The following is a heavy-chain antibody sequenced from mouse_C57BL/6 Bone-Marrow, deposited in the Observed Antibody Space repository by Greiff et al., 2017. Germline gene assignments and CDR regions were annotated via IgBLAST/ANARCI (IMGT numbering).Heavy chain of an antibody. Sequence: DVQLQESGAELVKPGASVKLSCTASGFNIKNYYMHWVKQRTEQGLEWIGRIDPADGETKYAPKFQGKATLTADPSSNTAYLELSSLTSEDTAVYDCAPCITTEVPYWCFDVWGKGTTVTVSA. D-gene: IGHD1-1*01. V-gene: IGHV14-2*01. J-gene: IGHJ1*03. CDR3: APCITTEVPYWCFDV. CDR2: IDPADGET. CDR1: GFNIKNYY.